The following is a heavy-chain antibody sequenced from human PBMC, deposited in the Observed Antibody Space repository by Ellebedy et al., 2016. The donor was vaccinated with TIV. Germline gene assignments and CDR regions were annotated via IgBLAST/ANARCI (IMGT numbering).Heavy chain of an antibody. CDR2: SDHSGST. V-gene: IGHV4-34*01. J-gene: IGHJ4*02. Sequence: SETLSLXCAVYGGSFSGYYWSWIRQPPGKGLEWIGESDHSGSTNYNPSLKSRVTISVDTSKNQFSLKLSSVTAADTAVYYCAQTIWFGEDSLVDYWGQGTLVTISS. CDR3: AQTIWFGEDSLVDY. D-gene: IGHD3-10*01. CDR1: GGSFSGYY.